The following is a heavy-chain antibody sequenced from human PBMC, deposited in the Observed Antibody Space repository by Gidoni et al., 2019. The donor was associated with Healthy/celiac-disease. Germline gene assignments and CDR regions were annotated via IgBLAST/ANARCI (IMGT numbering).Heavy chain of an antibody. V-gene: IGHV3-30*18. CDR2: ISNDGTNK. J-gene: IGHJ4*02. Sequence: QVQLVESGGGVVQPGRSLRLPCAASGFTFRSYGMHWVRQAPGKGLEWVAVISNDGTNKYYADSVKGRFTISRDNSKNMLYLQMKSLRAEDTAMYYCAKDGYTNGVCYGDYWGQGTLVTVSS. CDR1: GFTFRSYG. CDR3: AKDGYTNGVCYGDY. D-gene: IGHD2-8*01.